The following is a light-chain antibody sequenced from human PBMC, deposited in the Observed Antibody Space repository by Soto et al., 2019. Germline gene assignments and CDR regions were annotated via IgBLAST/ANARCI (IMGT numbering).Light chain of an antibody. CDR3: SSYAGSSTWV. V-gene: IGLV2-8*01. Sequence: QSVPTQPPSASGSPGQSATISCTGTSSDVGGYNYVSWYQQYPGKAPKLMIYEVSKRPSGVSDRFSGSKSGNTASLTVSGLQAEDEADYYCSSYAGSSTWVFGGGTQLTVL. J-gene: IGLJ3*02. CDR2: EVS. CDR1: SSDVGGYNY.